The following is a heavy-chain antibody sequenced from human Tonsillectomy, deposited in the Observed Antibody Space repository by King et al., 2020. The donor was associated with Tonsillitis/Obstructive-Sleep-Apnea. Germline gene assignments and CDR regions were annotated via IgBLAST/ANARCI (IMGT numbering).Heavy chain of an antibody. CDR3: TRDYEDSSSPFDY. V-gene: IGHV7-4-1*02. CDR2: INTNTGNP. D-gene: IGHD6-13*01. Sequence: VQLVESGSELKKPGASVKVSCKASGYTFTNYAMNWVRQAPGQGLEWMGWINTNTGNPTYAQGFTGRFVFSLDTSVRPAYLQISSLKAEDTAVYYCTRDYEDSSSPFDYWGQGTLVTVSS. J-gene: IGHJ4*02. CDR1: GYTFTNYA.